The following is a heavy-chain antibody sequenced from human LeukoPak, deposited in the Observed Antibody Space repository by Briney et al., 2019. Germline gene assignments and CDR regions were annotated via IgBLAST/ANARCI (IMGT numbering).Heavy chain of an antibody. CDR1: GYTFTASY. V-gene: IGHV1-2*02. CDR3: ARGGQIYDYVWGSYLEY. D-gene: IGHD3-16*02. J-gene: IGHJ4*02. Sequence: GASVKVSCKASGYTFTASYIHWVRQAPGQGLEWMGWINPSSGATNSAQKFLGRVTMTRDTSMSTVYMELSRLTSDDTAVYYCARGGQIYDYVWGSYLEYWGQGTVVTVSS. CDR2: INPSSGAT.